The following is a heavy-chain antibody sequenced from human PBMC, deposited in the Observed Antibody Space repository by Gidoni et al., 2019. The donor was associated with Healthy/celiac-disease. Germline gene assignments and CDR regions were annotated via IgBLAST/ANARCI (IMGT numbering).Heavy chain of an antibody. J-gene: IGHJ6*03. Sequence: QVQLQQWGAGLLKPSETLSLTCAVYGGSFSGYYWSWIRQPPGKGLEWIGEINHSGSTNYNPSLKSRVTISVDTSKNQCSLKLSSVTAADTAVYYCARAGGWEGYSYGIGSHYYYYYMDVWGKGTTVTVSS. D-gene: IGHD5-18*01. CDR2: INHSGST. V-gene: IGHV4-34*01. CDR3: ARAGGWEGYSYGIGSHYYYYYMDV. CDR1: GGSFSGYY.